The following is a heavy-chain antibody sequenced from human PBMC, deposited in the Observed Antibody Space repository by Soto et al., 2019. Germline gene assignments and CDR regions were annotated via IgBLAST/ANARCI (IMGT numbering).Heavy chain of an antibody. CDR2: INAGHGNT. D-gene: IGHD3-16*01. Sequence: QVQLVQSGAEVKKPGASVKVSCKASGYTFTSYAMHWVRQAPGQRLEWMGWINAGHGNTKYSQKFQGRVTSTRDTSASTAYMELSSLRSEDTAVYSWARGDFLTYDDYWGQGTLVTVSS. CDR3: ARGDFLTYDDY. V-gene: IGHV1-3*01. J-gene: IGHJ4*02. CDR1: GYTFTSYA.